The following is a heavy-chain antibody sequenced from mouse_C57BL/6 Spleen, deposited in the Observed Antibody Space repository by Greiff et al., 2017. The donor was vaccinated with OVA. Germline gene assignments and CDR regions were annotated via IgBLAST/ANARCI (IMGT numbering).Heavy chain of an antibody. CDR2: ISSGGSYT. Sequence: EVHLVESGGDLVKPGGSLKLSCAASGFTFSSYGMSWVRQTPDKRLEWVATISSGGSYTYYPDSVKGRFTISRDNAKNTLYLQMSSPKSEDTAMYYCARHHYYGSSYDWYFDVWGTGTTVTVSS. D-gene: IGHD1-1*01. CDR1: GFTFSSYG. J-gene: IGHJ1*03. V-gene: IGHV5-6*01. CDR3: ARHHYYGSSYDWYFDV.